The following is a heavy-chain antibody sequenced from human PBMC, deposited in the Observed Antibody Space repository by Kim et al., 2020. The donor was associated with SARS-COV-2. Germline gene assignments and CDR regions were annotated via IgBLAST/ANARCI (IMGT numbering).Heavy chain of an antibody. J-gene: IGHJ4*02. D-gene: IGHD6-13*01. Sequence: YADSVKGRFTNSRDNSKNTLYLQMNSLRAEDTAVYYCARDSGYSSSHFDYWGQGTLVTVSS. V-gene: IGHV3-30*01. CDR3: ARDSGYSSSHFDY.